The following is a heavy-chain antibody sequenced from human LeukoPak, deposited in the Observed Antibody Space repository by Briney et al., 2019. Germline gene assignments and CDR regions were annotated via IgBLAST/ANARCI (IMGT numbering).Heavy chain of an antibody. D-gene: IGHD5-12*01. J-gene: IGHJ6*03. Sequence: PGGSLRLSCAASGFTVSSNYMSWVRQAPGKGLEWVSVIYSGGSTYYADSVKGRFTISRDNSKNTLYLQMNRLRAEDTAVYYCARCRIEDSGYDYGGYCYYYYYMDVWGKGTTVTVSS. CDR2: IYSGGST. V-gene: IGHV3-53*01. CDR3: ARCRIEDSGYDYGGYCYYYYYMDV. CDR1: GFTVSSNY.